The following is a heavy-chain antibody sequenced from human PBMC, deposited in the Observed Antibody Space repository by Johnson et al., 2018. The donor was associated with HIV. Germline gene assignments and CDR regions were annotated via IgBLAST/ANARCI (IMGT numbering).Heavy chain of an antibody. Sequence: VQLVESGGGLVQPGGPLRLSCAASGFTFSSYVMNWVRQAPGKGLEWVSGISGSGGSTYYPGSVKGRFTISRENAKNSLYLQMNSLRAEDTALYYCAKARLIAADDAFDIWGQGTMVTVSS. D-gene: IGHD6-6*01. CDR3: AKARLIAADDAFDI. J-gene: IGHJ3*02. CDR1: GFTFSSYV. CDR2: ISGSGGST. V-gene: IGHV3-23*04.